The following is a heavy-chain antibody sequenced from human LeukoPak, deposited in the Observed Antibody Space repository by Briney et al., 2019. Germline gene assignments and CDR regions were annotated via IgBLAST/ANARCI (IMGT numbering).Heavy chain of an antibody. CDR1: GYTFTSHG. D-gene: IGHD5-12*01. Sequence: ASVKVSCKASGYTFTSHGISWVRQAPGQGLEWMGWISAYNGNTNYAQKLQGRVTMTTDTSTSTAYMEPRSLRSDDTAVYYCARVKDGGYDDEEDYWGQGTLVTVSS. CDR2: ISAYNGNT. J-gene: IGHJ4*02. V-gene: IGHV1-18*04. CDR3: ARVKDGGYDDEEDY.